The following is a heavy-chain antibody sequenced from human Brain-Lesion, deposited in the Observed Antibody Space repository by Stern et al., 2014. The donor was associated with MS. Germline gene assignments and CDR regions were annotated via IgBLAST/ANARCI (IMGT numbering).Heavy chain of an antibody. J-gene: IGHJ4*02. V-gene: IGHV3-9*01. D-gene: IGHD1-14*01. CDR2: ISWNSGTS. CDR3: ARDITGISAYFDY. CDR1: GFTFDDYA. Sequence: EVHLVESGGDLVQPGRSLRLSCAAFGFTFDDYAMHWVRQGPGKGLEWVAGISWNSGTSGYADSVKGRFTTPRDKRYSSPSLQMHSLRPEDTALYYCARDITGISAYFDYWGQGTLVTVSS.